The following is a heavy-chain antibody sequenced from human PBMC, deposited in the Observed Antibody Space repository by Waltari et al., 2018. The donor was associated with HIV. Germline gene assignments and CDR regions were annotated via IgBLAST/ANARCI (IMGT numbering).Heavy chain of an antibody. Sequence: QVQLQESGPGLVKPSQTLSPTRTVTGCCTSSGSYDWSSIRPPAGKGLEWIGRIYTSGSSNHNHSLKSRVTISVDTSKNQFSLKLSSVTAADTAVYYCAREANDYGDSWGQGTLVSVSS. CDR1: GCCTSSGSYD. V-gene: IGHV4-61*02. CDR3: AREANDYGDS. J-gene: IGHJ4*02. CDR2: IYTSGSS.